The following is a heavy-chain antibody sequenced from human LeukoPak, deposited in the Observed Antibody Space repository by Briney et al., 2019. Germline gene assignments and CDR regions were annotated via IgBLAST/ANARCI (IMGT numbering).Heavy chain of an antibody. J-gene: IGHJ2*01. CDR1: GGSISSYY. V-gene: IGHV4-59*08. D-gene: IGHD3-16*01. Sequence: SETLSLTCTVSGGSISSYYWSWIRQSPGKRLEWIAYMSYSGYTKYNPSLKSRVTISLDTSKNQFSLKLSSVTAADTAVYYCARLFSKVGGYWHFDLWGRGTLVTVSS. CDR3: ARLFSKVGGYWHFDL. CDR2: MSYSGYT.